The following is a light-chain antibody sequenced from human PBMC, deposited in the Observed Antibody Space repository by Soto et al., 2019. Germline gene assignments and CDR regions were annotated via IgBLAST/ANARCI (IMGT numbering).Light chain of an antibody. CDR1: HSISTY. Sequence: DIRLTQSPSSLSASVGDRVTITCRASHSISTYLNWYQQKPGKAPSLLIYTTSSLQSGVPSRFSGSGSGTDFTLTIGGLQPADFAIYYCQQSYSSPYTVGLGTKVQIK. J-gene: IGKJ2*01. V-gene: IGKV1-39*01. CDR3: QQSYSSPYT. CDR2: TTS.